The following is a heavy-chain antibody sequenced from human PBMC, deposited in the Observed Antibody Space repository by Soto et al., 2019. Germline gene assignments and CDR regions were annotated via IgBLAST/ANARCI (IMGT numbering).Heavy chain of an antibody. D-gene: IGHD1-26*01. CDR3: ARDLREPPTSNRTTPTLYYYYYYGMDV. CDR2: IIPIFGTA. Sequence: QVQLVQSGAEVKKPGSSVKVSCKASGGTFSSYAISWVRQAPGQGLEWMGGIIPIFGTANYAQKFQGRVTITADKSTSTAYMELSSLRSEDTAVYYCARDLREPPTSNRTTPTLYYYYYYGMDVWGQGTTVTVSS. J-gene: IGHJ6*02. CDR1: GGTFSSYA. V-gene: IGHV1-69*06.